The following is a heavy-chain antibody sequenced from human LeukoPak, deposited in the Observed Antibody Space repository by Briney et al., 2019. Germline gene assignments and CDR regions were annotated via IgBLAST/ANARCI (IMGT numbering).Heavy chain of an antibody. J-gene: IGHJ4*02. V-gene: IGHV3-7*03. CDR2: IKRDGSEK. Sequence: GGSLILSCAASGFTFNSYWMNWVRQAPGKGLEGVANIKRDGSEKYYVDSVKGRFTISRDNAKNSLDLQMNSLRVEDTAVYYCARLGPASSGWPESFDYWGQGTLVTVSS. D-gene: IGHD6-19*01. CDR3: ARLGPASSGWPESFDY. CDR1: GFTFNSYW.